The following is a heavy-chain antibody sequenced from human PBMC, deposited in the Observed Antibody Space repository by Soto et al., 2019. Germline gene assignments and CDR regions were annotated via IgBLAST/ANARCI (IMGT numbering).Heavy chain of an antibody. Sequence: QVQLVQSGAEVKKPGSSVKVSYKASGGTFSSYAISWVRQAPGQGLEWMGGFIPIFGTADYAQRFQGRVTITADESTSTAYMELSSLRSEDTAVYYCARQGSNEYYYYGMDVWGQGTTVTVSS. CDR3: ARQGSNEYYYYGMDV. D-gene: IGHD3-10*01. J-gene: IGHJ6*02. V-gene: IGHV1-69*12. CDR1: GGTFSSYA. CDR2: FIPIFGTA.